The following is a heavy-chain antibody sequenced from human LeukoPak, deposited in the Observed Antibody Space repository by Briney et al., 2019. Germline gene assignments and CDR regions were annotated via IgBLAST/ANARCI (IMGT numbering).Heavy chain of an antibody. J-gene: IGHJ4*02. CDR2: IYSGGST. D-gene: IGHD6-19*01. Sequence: GGSLRLSCAASGFTVSSSFMSWVRQAPGKGLEWVSVIYSGGSTYYADSVKGRFTISRDNSKNTLYLRMNSLRAEDTAVYYCARGQWQGFHGYWGQGTLVTVSS. V-gene: IGHV3-53*01. CDR1: GFTVSSSF. CDR3: ARGQWQGFHGY.